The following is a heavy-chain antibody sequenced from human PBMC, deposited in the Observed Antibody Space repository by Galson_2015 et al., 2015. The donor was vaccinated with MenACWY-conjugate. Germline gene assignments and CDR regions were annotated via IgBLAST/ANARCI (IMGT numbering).Heavy chain of an antibody. J-gene: IGHJ4*02. CDR2: IYSGGST. Sequence: SLRLSCAASGFTVSSNYMSWVRQAPGKGLEWVSVIYSGGSTYYADSVKGRFTISRDNSKNTLYLQMNSLRAEDTAVYYCARETAVAGHYFDYWGQGTLVTVSS. V-gene: IGHV3-53*01. CDR3: ARETAVAGHYFDY. CDR1: GFTVSSNY. D-gene: IGHD6-19*01.